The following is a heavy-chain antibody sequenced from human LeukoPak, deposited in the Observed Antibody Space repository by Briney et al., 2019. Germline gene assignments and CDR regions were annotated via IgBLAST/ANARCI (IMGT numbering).Heavy chain of an antibody. CDR3: VRDRGGLMYHPPGYMDV. CDR2: INSDGRST. Sequence: GGSLRLSCVASEFTFSSYWMHWVRQAPGEGLVWVSRINSDGRSTNYADSVKGRFTISRDNAKNTLYLQMNSLRAEDTAVYYCVRDRGGLMYHPPGYMDVWGKGTTVTVSS. V-gene: IGHV3-74*01. J-gene: IGHJ6*03. D-gene: IGHD2-2*01. CDR1: EFTFSSYW.